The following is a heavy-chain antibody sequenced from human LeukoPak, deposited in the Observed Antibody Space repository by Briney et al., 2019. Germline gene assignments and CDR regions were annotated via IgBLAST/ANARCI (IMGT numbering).Heavy chain of an antibody. Sequence: GASVKVSCKASGYTFTSYAISWVRQAPGQGLEWMGWISTYNGNTNYAQKLQGRVTMTTNTSTSTAYMELRSPRSDDTAVYYCARDRANWGTYDAFDIWGQGTMVTVSS. V-gene: IGHV1-18*01. CDR3: ARDRANWGTYDAFDI. J-gene: IGHJ3*02. CDR1: GYTFTSYA. D-gene: IGHD7-27*01. CDR2: ISTYNGNT.